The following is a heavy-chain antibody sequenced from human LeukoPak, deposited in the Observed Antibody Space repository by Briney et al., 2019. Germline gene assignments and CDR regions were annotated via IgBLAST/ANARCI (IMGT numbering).Heavy chain of an antibody. V-gene: IGHV3-33*03. CDR1: GFTFSSYG. CDR2: IWYDGSNK. CDR3: VGNAGSSSFY. J-gene: IGHJ4*02. D-gene: IGHD6-13*01. Sequence: GTLRLSCAASGFTFSSYGMHWVRQAPGKGLEWVAVIWYDGSNKYYADSVKGRFTISRDNAKNSLYLQMNSLRAEDTAVYYCVGNAGSSSFYWGQGTLVTVSS.